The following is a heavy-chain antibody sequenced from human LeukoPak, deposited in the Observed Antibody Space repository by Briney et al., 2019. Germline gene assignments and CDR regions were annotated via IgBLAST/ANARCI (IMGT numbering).Heavy chain of an antibody. CDR1: GDLISSSY. V-gene: IGHV4-4*07. Sequence: SETLSLTCIVSGDLISSSYWSWIRQPAGKGLEWIGRVYTSGSTSYNPSLMSRVTMSVDTSKNQFSLKLSSVTAADTAVYYCARGQGSSTGRAFDYWGQGTLVTVSS. CDR2: VYTSGST. CDR3: ARGQGSSTGRAFDY. J-gene: IGHJ4*02. D-gene: IGHD6-6*01.